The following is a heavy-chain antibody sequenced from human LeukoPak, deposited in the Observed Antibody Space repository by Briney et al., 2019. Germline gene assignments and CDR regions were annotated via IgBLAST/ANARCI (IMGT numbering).Heavy chain of an antibody. D-gene: IGHD3-22*01. V-gene: IGHV3-11*04. CDR1: GFTFSDYY. J-gene: IGHJ4*02. CDR3: ARALADSRNYYLGFDY. CDR2: ITNNGGAM. Sequence: GGSLRLSCVASGFTFSDYYMGWIRQAPGKGLEWTSYITNNGGAMFYADSLKGRLTIFRDNAKKSLYLQMNSLRPDDTALYYCARALADSRNYYLGFDYWGQGTLVTVSS.